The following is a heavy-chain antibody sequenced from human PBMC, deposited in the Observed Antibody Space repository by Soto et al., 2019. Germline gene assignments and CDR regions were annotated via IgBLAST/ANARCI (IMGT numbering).Heavy chain of an antibody. J-gene: IGHJ6*02. CDR1: GGTFSSYA. CDR3: ARAASSIDILNGYTRGPRRGMDV. CDR2: IIPIFGTA. Sequence: QVQLVQSGAEVKKPGSSVKVSCKASGGTFSSYAISWVRQAPGQGLEWMGGIIPIFGTANYAQKFQGRVTITADESTSTADMELSSLRSEDTAVYYCARAASSIDILNGYTRGPRRGMDVWGQGTTVTVSS. D-gene: IGHD3-9*01. V-gene: IGHV1-69*01.